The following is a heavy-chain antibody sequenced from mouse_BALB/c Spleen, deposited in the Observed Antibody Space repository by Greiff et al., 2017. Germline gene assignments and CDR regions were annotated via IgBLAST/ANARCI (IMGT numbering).Heavy chain of an antibody. V-gene: IGHV14-3*02. CDR3: TIYYGSSLAWFAY. CDR2: IVPAIGNT. Sequence: VKLQQSGAELVKPGASVKFSCTASGSNIKDTYIHWVMQRPEQGLEWIGRIVPAIGNTKYDPKFQGKATITADTTSNTAYLQLSSLTSEDTAVYYGTIYYGSSLAWFAYWGQGTLGTVSA. CDR1: GSNIKDTY. J-gene: IGHJ3*01. D-gene: IGHD1-1*01.